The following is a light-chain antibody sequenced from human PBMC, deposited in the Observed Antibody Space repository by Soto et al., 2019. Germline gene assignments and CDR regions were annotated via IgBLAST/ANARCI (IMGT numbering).Light chain of an antibody. Sequence: QSVLTQPPSMSRAPGQRVTISCTGSSSNIGARYDVHWYQQLPGTAPKLLIYENSNRPSGVPDRFSGSKSGTSASLAITGHQAEDEGDYYCQSYDSRSAWVFGGGTKLTVL. CDR3: QSYDSRSAWV. CDR2: ENS. J-gene: IGLJ3*02. CDR1: SSNIGARYD. V-gene: IGLV1-40*01.